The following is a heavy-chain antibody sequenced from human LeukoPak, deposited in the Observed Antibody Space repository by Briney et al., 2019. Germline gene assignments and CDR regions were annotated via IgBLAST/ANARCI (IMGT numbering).Heavy chain of an antibody. CDR2: IYYSGST. V-gene: IGHV4-30-4*01. J-gene: IGHJ6*02. Sequence: SETLSLTCTVSGGSISSGDYYWSWIRQPPGKGLEWIGYIYYSGSTYYNPSLKSRVTISVDTSKNQFSLKLSSVTAADTAVYYCAREEAAGYYYYYGMDVWGQGTTVTVSS. CDR3: AREEAAGYYYYYGMDV. CDR1: GGSISSGDYY. D-gene: IGHD6-13*01.